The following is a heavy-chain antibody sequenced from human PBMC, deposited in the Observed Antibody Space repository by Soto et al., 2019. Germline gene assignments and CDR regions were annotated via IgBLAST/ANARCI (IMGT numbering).Heavy chain of an antibody. D-gene: IGHD3-10*01. CDR1: GGSISSYY. V-gene: IGHV4-59*01. J-gene: IGHJ4*02. Sequence: QVQLQESGPGLVKPSETLSLTCTVSGGSISSYYWSWIRQSPGKGLEWIGYIYYSGSTNYNPSLKGRVTRSVDTSKNQFSLKLRSVTAADTAVYYCARRYGSGSFDFWGQGTLVTVSS. CDR3: ARRYGSGSFDF. CDR2: IYYSGST.